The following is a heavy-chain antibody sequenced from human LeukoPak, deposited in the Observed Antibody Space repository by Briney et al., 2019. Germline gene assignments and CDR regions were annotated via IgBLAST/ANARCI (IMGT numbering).Heavy chain of an antibody. V-gene: IGHV3-23*01. CDR1: GFTFSSYE. CDR3: AKDLALGSGSFDY. CDR2: ISGSGGST. Sequence: GGSLRLSCAASGFTFSSYEMNWVRQAPGKGLEWVSAISGSGGSTYYADSVKGRFTISRDNSKNTLYLQMNSLRAEDTAVYYCAKDLALGSGSFDYWGQGTLVTVSS. D-gene: IGHD3-3*01. J-gene: IGHJ4*02.